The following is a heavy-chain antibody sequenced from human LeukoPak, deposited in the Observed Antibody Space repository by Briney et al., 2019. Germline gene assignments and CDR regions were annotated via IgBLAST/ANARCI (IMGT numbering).Heavy chain of an antibody. J-gene: IGHJ3*02. CDR2: INPNSGGT. CDR1: GYTFTGYY. D-gene: IGHD1-26*01. Sequence: ASVKVSCKASGYTFTGYYMHWVRQAPGQGLEWMGWINPNSGGTNYAQKFQGWVTTTRDTSISTAYMELSRLRSDDTAVYYCAREERVGATRRLWAFDIWGQGTMVTVSS. CDR3: AREERVGATRRLWAFDI. V-gene: IGHV1-2*04.